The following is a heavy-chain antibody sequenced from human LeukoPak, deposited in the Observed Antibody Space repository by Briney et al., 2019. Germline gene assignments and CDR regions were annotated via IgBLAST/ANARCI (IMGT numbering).Heavy chain of an antibody. Sequence: SGGSLRLSCAASGFTFSAYAMHWVRQAPGKGLEYVSAISPNGGSTYYADSVKGRFTISRDNSKNTLYLQMSSLRVGDTAVYYCVPKGNEGYWGQGTLVTVSS. D-gene: IGHD1-1*01. CDR1: GFTFSAYA. J-gene: IGHJ4*02. CDR2: ISPNGGST. CDR3: VPKGNEGY. V-gene: IGHV3-64D*06.